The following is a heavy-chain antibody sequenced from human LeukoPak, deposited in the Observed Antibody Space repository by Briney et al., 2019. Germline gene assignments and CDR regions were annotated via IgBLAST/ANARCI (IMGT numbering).Heavy chain of an antibody. V-gene: IGHV3-30-3*01. CDR3: AREDIVVVPAAFDY. Sequence: GGSLRLSCAASGCTFSGYAMHWVRQAPGKGLEWVAVISYDGSNKYYADSVKGRFTISRDNSKNTLYLQMNSLRAEDTAVYYCAREDIVVVPAAFDYWGQGTLVTVSS. CDR1: GCTFSGYA. J-gene: IGHJ4*02. CDR2: ISYDGSNK. D-gene: IGHD2-2*01.